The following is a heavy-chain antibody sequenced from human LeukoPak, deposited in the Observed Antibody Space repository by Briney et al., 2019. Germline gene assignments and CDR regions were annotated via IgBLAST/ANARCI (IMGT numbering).Heavy chain of an antibody. CDR3: ATAPLFGISSGWRTFDY. J-gene: IGHJ4*02. CDR1: GYTLTVLS. Sequence: ASVKVSCKVSGYTLTVLSMHWVRQAPGKGREWVGGIDPEDGETIYAQKFQGRVTMTEDTSTDTAYMELSSLRSEDTAVYYCATAPLFGISSGWRTFDYWGQGTLVTVSS. V-gene: IGHV1-24*01. CDR2: IDPEDGET. D-gene: IGHD6-19*01.